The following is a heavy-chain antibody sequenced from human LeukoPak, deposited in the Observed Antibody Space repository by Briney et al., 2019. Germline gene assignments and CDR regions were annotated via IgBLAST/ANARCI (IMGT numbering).Heavy chain of an antibody. J-gene: IGHJ6*02. CDR1: GGSFSGYY. CDR3: ARSVVVPAGKGIYYYGMDV. V-gene: IGHV4-34*01. Sequence: PSETLSLTCAVYGGSFSGYYWSWIRQPPGKGLEWIGEINHSGSTNYNPSLKSRVTISVDTSKNQFSLKLSSVTAADTAVYYCARSVVVPAGKGIYYYGMDVWGQGTTVTVSS. CDR2: INHSGST. D-gene: IGHD2-2*01.